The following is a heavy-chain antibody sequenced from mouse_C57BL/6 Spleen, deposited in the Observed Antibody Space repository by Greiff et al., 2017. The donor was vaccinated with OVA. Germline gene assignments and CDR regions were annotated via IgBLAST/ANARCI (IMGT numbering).Heavy chain of an antibody. V-gene: IGHV1-15*01. CDR1: GYTFTDYE. CDR2: IDPETGGT. Sequence: QVQLQQSGAELVRPGASVTLSCKASGYTFTDYEMHWVKQTPVHGLEWIGAIDPETGGTAYNQKFKGKAILTADKSSSTAYMELRSLTSEDSAVYYGTRAYYGNNHYDCDDWGQGTTLTVSS. J-gene: IGHJ2*01. D-gene: IGHD2-10*01. CDR3: TRAYYGNNHYDCDD.